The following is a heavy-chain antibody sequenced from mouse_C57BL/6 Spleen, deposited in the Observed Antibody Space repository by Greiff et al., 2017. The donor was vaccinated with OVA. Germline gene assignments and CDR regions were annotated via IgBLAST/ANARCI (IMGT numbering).Heavy chain of an antibody. J-gene: IGHJ3*01. V-gene: IGHV1-54*01. D-gene: IGHD1-1*01. CDR2: INPGSGDT. CDR1: GYAFTNYL. Sequence: QVQLQQSGAELVRPGTSVKVSCKASGYAFTNYLIAWVKQRPGQGLEWIGVINPGSGDTNYNGKFKGKATLTADKSSSTAYMQLSSLTSEDSAVYFCAGYYGSSPAWFAYWGQGTLVTVSA. CDR3: AGYYGSSPAWFAY.